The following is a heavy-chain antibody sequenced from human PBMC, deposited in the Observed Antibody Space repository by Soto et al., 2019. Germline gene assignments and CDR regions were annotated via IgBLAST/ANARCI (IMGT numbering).Heavy chain of an antibody. CDR2: IYSGGST. CDR1: GFTVSSKY. V-gene: IGHV3-53*01. D-gene: IGHD3-3*01. CDR3: ARDFWNMDV. Sequence: EVQLVESGGGLIQPGGSLRLSCAASGFTVSSKYMSWVRQAPGKGLEWVSVIYSGGSTYYEDSVKGRFTISRVTSKNTLYLQMNSLRAEDTAVYYCARDFWNMDVWGQGTTVTVSS. J-gene: IGHJ6*02.